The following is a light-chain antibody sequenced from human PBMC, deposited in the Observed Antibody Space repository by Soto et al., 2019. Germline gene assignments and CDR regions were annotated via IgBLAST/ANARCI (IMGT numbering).Light chain of an antibody. V-gene: IGKV3-20*01. CDR2: GAS. Sequence: EIVLTQSPGALSLSPGERATLSCRAGQSVSSSYLAWYQQKPGQAPRLLMYGASSRATGIPDRFSGSGSGTDFTLTISRLEPEDFAVYYCQQYGSSPRTFGQGTKVDIK. CDR3: QQYGSSPRT. J-gene: IGKJ1*01. CDR1: QSVSSSY.